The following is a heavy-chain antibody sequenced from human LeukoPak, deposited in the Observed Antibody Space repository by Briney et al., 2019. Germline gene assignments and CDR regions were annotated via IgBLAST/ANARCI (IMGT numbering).Heavy chain of an antibody. J-gene: IGHJ4*02. D-gene: IGHD3-22*01. CDR1: GGSISSGDYY. CDR2: IYYSGST. V-gene: IGHV4-30-4*08. CDR3: ARGRAQYYYDSSGYLNRYYFDY. Sequence: SQTLSLTCTVSGGSISSGDYYWSWIRQPPGKCLGWIGYIYYSGSTYYNPPLKSGVTLSVDTSKNQFSLKLSSVTAADTAVYYCARGRAQYYYDSSGYLNRYYFDYWGQGTLVTVSS.